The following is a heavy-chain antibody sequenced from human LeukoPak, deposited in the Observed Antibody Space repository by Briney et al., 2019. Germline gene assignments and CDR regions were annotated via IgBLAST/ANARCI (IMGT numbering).Heavy chain of an antibody. CDR3: ARDLIGVDVDLGY. V-gene: IGHV1-18*01. D-gene: IGHD2/OR15-2a*01. CDR1: GYTFTIYG. Sequence: ASVKVSCKASGYTFTIYGLSWLRQAPGQGLEWMGWISAYNGNTNYAQKLQGRVTMTTDTSTSTAYMELRSLRSDDTAVYYCARDLIGVDVDLGYWGQGTLVTVSS. J-gene: IGHJ4*02. CDR2: ISAYNGNT.